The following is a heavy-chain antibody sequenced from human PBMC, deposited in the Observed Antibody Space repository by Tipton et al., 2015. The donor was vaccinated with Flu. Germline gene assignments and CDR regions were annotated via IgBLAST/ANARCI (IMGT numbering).Heavy chain of an antibody. CDR2: ISIYNGDT. D-gene: IGHD3-10*01. J-gene: IGHJ6*02. CDR1: GYTSTNYG. V-gene: IGHV1-18*01. Sequence: QLVQSGAEVKKPGASVKVSCKASGYTSTNYGINWVRQAPGQGLEWMGWISIYNGDTTYAQNLQGRVTMTTDISTRTAYMELRSLRSDDTAVYFCARDLRGGTTGNVRAYYYGMDIWGQGTTVTVSS. CDR3: ARDLRGGTTGNVRAYYYGMDI.